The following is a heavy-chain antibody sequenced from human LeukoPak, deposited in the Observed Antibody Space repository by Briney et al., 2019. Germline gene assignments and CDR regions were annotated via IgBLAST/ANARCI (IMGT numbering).Heavy chain of an antibody. D-gene: IGHD1-7*01. CDR2: IRQDGSET. V-gene: IGHV3-7*01. Sequence: PGGSLRLSCAASGFTFTIYWMTWVRQAPGKGPEWVSNIRQDGSETNYVDSVRGLFTIARDNTKNSLYLQMTSLRGEDTAVYYCARRAGKPGNTPWCFDYWGQGALVTVSS. CDR3: ARRAGKPGNTPWCFDY. CDR1: GFTFTIYW. J-gene: IGHJ4*02.